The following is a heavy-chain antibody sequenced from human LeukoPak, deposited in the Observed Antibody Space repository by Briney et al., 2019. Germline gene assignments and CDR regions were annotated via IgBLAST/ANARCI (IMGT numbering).Heavy chain of an antibody. Sequence: HPGGSLRLSCAASGFTFSSYWMSWVRQAPGKGLEWVANIKQDGSEKYYVDSVKGRFTISRDNAKNSLYLQMNSLRAEDTAVYYCARAKPVYVDTAMAPFDYWGQGTLVTVSS. CDR1: GFTFSSYW. CDR2: IKQDGSEK. D-gene: IGHD5-18*01. CDR3: ARAKPVYVDTAMAPFDY. V-gene: IGHV3-7*01. J-gene: IGHJ4*02.